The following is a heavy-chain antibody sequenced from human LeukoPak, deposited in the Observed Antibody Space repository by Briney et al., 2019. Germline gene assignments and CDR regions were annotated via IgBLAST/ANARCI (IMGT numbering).Heavy chain of an antibody. D-gene: IGHD4-17*01. CDR1: GGSISSYY. CDR3: ARGPTTVTTEYFDY. Sequence: SETLSPTCTVSGGSISSYYWSWIRQPAGKGLEWIGRIYTSGSTNYNPSLKSRVTMSVDTSKNQFSLKLSSVTAADTAVYYCARGPTTVTTEYFDYWGQGTLVTVSS. J-gene: IGHJ4*02. V-gene: IGHV4-4*07. CDR2: IYTSGST.